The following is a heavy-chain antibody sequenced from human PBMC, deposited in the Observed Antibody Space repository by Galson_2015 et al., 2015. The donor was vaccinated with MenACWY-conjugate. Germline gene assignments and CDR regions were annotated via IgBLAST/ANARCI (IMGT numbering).Heavy chain of an antibody. D-gene: IGHD4-17*01. Sequence: SLRLSCAASGFSFTDYWMHWVRQTPGKGLVWVSRINGDGSTTNYADSVEGRFTISRDNAKNTLYLQLSSLRAEDTAVYYCVRESTSLTTFGMDVWGQGTTVTDSS. CDR3: VRESTSLTTFGMDV. CDR2: INGDGSTT. J-gene: IGHJ6*02. CDR1: GFSFTDYW. V-gene: IGHV3-74*01.